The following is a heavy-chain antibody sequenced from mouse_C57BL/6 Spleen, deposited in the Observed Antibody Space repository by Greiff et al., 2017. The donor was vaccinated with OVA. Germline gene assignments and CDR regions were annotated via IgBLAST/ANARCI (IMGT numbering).Heavy chain of an antibody. CDR1: GYTFTSYW. CDR3: ARGYDGYYVDFDY. Sequence: QVPLQQPGAELVMPGASVKLSCKASGYTFTSYWMHWVKQRPGQGLEWIGEIDPSDSYTNYNQKFKGKSTLTVDKSSSTAYMQLSSLTSEDSAVYYCARGYDGYYVDFDYWGQGTTLTVSS. V-gene: IGHV1-69*01. J-gene: IGHJ2*01. CDR2: IDPSDSYT. D-gene: IGHD2-3*01.